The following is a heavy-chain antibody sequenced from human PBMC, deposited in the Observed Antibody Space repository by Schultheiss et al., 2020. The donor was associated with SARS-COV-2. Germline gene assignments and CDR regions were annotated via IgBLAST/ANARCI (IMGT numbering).Heavy chain of an antibody. J-gene: IGHJ6*03. D-gene: IGHD5-18*01. Sequence: GGSLRLSCAASGFTFSSYAMHWVRQAPGKGLVWVSRINSDGSSTSYADSVKGRFTISRDNAKNTLYLQMNSLRAEDTAVYYCARVHTAMVRYYYYMDVWGKGTTVTVSS. CDR2: INSDGSST. CDR3: ARVHTAMVRYYYYMDV. CDR1: GFTFSSYA. V-gene: IGHV3-74*01.